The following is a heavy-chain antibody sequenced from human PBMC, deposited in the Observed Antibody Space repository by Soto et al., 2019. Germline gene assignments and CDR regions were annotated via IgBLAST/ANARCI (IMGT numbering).Heavy chain of an antibody. CDR1: GGSISSYY. D-gene: IGHD3-16*01. CDR3: ARLGPPDVLYYYYMDV. V-gene: IGHV4-59*08. CDR2: IYYSGST. J-gene: IGHJ6*03. Sequence: SETLSLTCTVSGGSISSYYWSWIRQPPGKGLEWIGYIYYSGSTNYNPSLKSRVTISVDTSKNQFSLKLSSVTAADTAVYYCARLGPPDVLYYYYMDVWGKGTTVTVSS.